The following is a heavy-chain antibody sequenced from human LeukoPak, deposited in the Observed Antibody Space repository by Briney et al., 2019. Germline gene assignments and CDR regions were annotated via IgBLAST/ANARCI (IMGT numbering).Heavy chain of an antibody. V-gene: IGHV1-18*01. CDR3: ASGRRLELSSSYYYGMDV. CDR1: GYTFTSYG. D-gene: IGHD1-26*01. J-gene: IGHJ6*02. CDR2: ISAYNGNT. Sequence: ASVKVPCTASGYTFTSYGISWVRQAPGQGLEWMGWISAYNGNTNYAQKLQGRVTMTTDTSTSTAYMELRSLRSDDTAVYYCASGRRLELSSSYYYGMDVWGQGTTVTVSS.